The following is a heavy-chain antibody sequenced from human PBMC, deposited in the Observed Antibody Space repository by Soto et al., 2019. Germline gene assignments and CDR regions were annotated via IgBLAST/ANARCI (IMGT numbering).Heavy chain of an antibody. Sequence: SLRLSCAASVFTFSNYAMSWVRQAPGKGLEWVSTIIPSGGSTYYADSVKGRFTLSRDNSKNTLYLQMNSLRAEDTAVYYCAKDKDFWSGYYSHFDYWGQGTLVTVSS. J-gene: IGHJ4*02. CDR1: VFTFSNYA. CDR3: AKDKDFWSGYYSHFDY. CDR2: IIPSGGST. V-gene: IGHV3-23*01. D-gene: IGHD3-3*01.